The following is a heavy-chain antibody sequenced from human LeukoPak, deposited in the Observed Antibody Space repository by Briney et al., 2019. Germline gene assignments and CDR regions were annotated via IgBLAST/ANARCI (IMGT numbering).Heavy chain of an antibody. V-gene: IGHV3-74*01. D-gene: IGHD3-3*01. CDR2: INSDGSST. J-gene: IGHJ4*02. CDR1: GFTFSSYW. CDR3: ARDEQYYDFWSGYYHNLFDY. Sequence: GGSLRLSCAASGFTFSSYWMHWVRQAPGKGLVWVSRINSDGSSTSYADSVKGRFTISRDNAKNTLYLQMNSLRAEDTAVYYCARDEQYYDFWSGYYHNLFDYWGQGTLGTVSS.